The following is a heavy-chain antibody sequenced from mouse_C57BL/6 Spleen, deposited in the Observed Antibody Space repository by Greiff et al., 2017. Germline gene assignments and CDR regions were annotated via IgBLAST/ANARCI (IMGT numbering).Heavy chain of an antibody. D-gene: IGHD1-1*01. CDR3: ARTHYYGSSFYWYFDV. CDR1: GYAFSSYW. J-gene: IGHJ1*03. Sequence: VKLQQSGAELVKPGASVKISCKASGYAFSSYWMNWVKQRPGKGLEWIGQIYPGDGDTNYNGKFKGKATLTADKSSSTAYMQLSSLTSEDSAVYFCARTHYYGSSFYWYFDVWGTGTTVTVSS. CDR2: IYPGDGDT. V-gene: IGHV1-80*01.